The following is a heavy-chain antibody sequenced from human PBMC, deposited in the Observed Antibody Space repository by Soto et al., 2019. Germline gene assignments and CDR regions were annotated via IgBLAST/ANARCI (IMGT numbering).Heavy chain of an antibody. J-gene: IGHJ3*01. CDR3: ASPYNPSGDALGL. CDR2: IYPGDSDA. CDR1: GYSFTNYY. Sequence: GESLKISCKASGYSFTNYYIAWVRQMPGKGLEWMGIIYPGDSDARYSPSFQGQVTISADKSISTAYLQWSSLEASDTGTYSCASPYNPSGDALGLWCQGTWVTVS. V-gene: IGHV5-51*01. D-gene: IGHD1-20*01.